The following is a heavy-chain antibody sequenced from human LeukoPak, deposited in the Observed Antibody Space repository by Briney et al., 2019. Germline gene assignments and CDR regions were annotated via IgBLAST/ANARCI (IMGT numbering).Heavy chain of an antibody. J-gene: IGHJ4*02. CDR1: GYTFTSYD. D-gene: IGHD2-2*01. CDR3: ATGYLGYCSSTSCYAIDY. V-gene: IGHV1-8*01. Sequence: ASVKVSCKASGYTFTSYDINWVRQATGQGLEWMGWMNPNSGNTGYAQKFQGRVTMTRDTSISTAYMELSRLRSDDTAVYYCATGYLGYCSSTSCYAIDYWGQGTLVTVSS. CDR2: MNPNSGNT.